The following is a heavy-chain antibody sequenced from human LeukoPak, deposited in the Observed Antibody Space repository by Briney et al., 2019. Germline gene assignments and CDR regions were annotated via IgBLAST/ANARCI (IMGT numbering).Heavy chain of an antibody. CDR2: ISSSSSTI. J-gene: IGHJ4*02. CDR3: AREKYYYGSGSYSRGLDY. V-gene: IGHV3-48*04. D-gene: IGHD3-10*01. CDR1: EFTFSSYS. Sequence: GGSLRLSCVASEFTFSSYSMNWVRQAPGKGLEWVSYISSSSSTIYYADSVKGRFTISRDNAKKSLYLQMNSLRAEDTAVYYCAREKYYYGSGSYSRGLDYWGQGTLVTVSS.